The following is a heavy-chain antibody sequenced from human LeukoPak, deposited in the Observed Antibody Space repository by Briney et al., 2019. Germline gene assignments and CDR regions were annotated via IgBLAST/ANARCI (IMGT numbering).Heavy chain of an antibody. CDR3: ARRPYYYDSSGYRDY. V-gene: IGHV4-38-2*02. J-gene: IGHJ4*02. Sequence: TSETLSLTCTVSGYSTSSGYYWGWIRQPPGKGLEWIGSIYHSGSTYYNPSLKSRVTISVDTSKNQFSLKLSSVTAADTAVYYCARRPYYYDSSGYRDYWGQGTLVTVSS. CDR2: IYHSGST. D-gene: IGHD3-22*01. CDR1: GYSTSSGYY.